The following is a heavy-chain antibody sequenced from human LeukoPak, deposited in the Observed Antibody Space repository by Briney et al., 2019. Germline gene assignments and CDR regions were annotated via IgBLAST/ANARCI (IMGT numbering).Heavy chain of an antibody. V-gene: IGHV3-7*01. Sequence: GGSLRLSCAASGFTFSTNWMIWLRQAPEKGLEWVANIKEDGSATYYVDSVKGRFTISRDNAKNSLYLQMNSLRAEDTAIYYCARGGARSPIDWGPGTLVTVSS. CDR1: GFTFSTNW. CDR3: ARGGARSPID. J-gene: IGHJ4*02. CDR2: IKEDGSAT. D-gene: IGHD2/OR15-2a*01.